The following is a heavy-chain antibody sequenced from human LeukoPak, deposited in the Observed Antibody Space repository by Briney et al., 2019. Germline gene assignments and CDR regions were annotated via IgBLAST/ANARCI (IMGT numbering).Heavy chain of an antibody. J-gene: IGHJ4*02. D-gene: IGHD3-10*01. V-gene: IGHV3-48*03. Sequence: GGSLRLSCAASGFTFSNYEMNWLRQAPGKGLEWVSYINSGGSIIYYTDSVKGRFTISRDNSKNTLYLQMNSLRAEDTAVYYCANTGDYYFDYWGQGTLVTVSS. CDR3: ANTGDYYFDY. CDR1: GFTFSNYE. CDR2: INSGGSII.